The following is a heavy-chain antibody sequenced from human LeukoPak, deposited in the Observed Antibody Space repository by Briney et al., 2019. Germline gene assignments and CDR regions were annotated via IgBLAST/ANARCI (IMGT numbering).Heavy chain of an antibody. CDR2: IRHDGGDK. CDR1: GYTFSSHG. Sequence: GGSLRLSCATSGYTFSSHGLHWVRQAPGKGLECVASIRHDGGDKYYSESVKGRFTISKDNTKNRLFLYMNSLRPEDTAVYYCVRWSGTYPFYYLDYWGQGTLVTVSS. V-gene: IGHV3-30*02. D-gene: IGHD1-26*01. CDR3: VRWSGTYPFYYLDY. J-gene: IGHJ4*02.